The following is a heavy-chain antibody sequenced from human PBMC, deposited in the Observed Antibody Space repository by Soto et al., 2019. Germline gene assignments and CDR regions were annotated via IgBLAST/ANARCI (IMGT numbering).Heavy chain of an antibody. CDR3: ARSIAARLNWFDP. Sequence: GGFLRLSCAASGFTFSSYWMSWVRQAPGKGLEWVANIKQDGSEKYYVDSVKGRFTISRDNAKNSLYLQMNSLRAEDMAVYYCARSIAARLNWFDPWGQGTLVTVSS. V-gene: IGHV3-7*01. J-gene: IGHJ5*02. CDR1: GFTFSSYW. CDR2: IKQDGSEK. D-gene: IGHD6-6*01.